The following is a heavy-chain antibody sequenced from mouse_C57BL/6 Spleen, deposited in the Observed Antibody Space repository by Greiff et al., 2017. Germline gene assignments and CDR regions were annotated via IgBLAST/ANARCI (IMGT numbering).Heavy chain of an antibody. V-gene: IGHV3-6*01. Sequence: ESGPGLVKPSQSLSLTCSVTGYSITSGYYWNWIRQFPGNKLEWMGYISYDGSNNYNPSLKNRISITRDTSKNQFFLKLNSVTTEDTATYYCASYYGYDWFAYWGQGTLVTVSA. CDR1: GYSITSGYY. J-gene: IGHJ3*01. D-gene: IGHD2-2*01. CDR2: ISYDGSN. CDR3: ASYYGYDWFAY.